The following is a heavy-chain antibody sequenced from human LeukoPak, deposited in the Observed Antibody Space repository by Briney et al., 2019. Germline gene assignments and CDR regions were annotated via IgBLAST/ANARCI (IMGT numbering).Heavy chain of an antibody. Sequence: GGSLRLSCAASGFTFSSYAMSWVRQAPGKGLEWVAVISYDGSNKYYADSVKGRFTISRDNSKNTLYLQMNSLRAEDTAVYYCARGFDSSPIYLFQHWGQGTLVTVSS. CDR3: ARGFDSSPIYLFQH. J-gene: IGHJ1*01. CDR2: ISYDGSNK. CDR1: GFTFSSYA. V-gene: IGHV3-30-3*01. D-gene: IGHD3-22*01.